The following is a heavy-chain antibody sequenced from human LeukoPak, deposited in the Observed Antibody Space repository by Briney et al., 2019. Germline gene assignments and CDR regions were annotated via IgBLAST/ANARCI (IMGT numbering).Heavy chain of an antibody. Sequence: SETLSLTCTVFYGSFSGYYWSWIRQPPGKGLEWIAEINHNGNTNYNPSLKSRVTISVDTSKDQFSLKLSSVTAADTAVYYCARHGLVAARHAFDIWGQGTMVTVSS. CDR3: ARHGLVAARHAFDI. D-gene: IGHD2-15*01. CDR2: INHNGNT. CDR1: YGSFSGYY. V-gene: IGHV4-34*01. J-gene: IGHJ3*02.